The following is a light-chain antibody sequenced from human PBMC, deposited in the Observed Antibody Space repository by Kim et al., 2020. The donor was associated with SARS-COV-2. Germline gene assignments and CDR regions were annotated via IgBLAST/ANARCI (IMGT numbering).Light chain of an antibody. CDR2: GAS. V-gene: IGKV1-5*03. CDR3: QQYNSYPRT. Sequence: SASVGDRVTITCRASQSVTGWLAWYQQKPGKPPKALIHGASSLHSGVPSRFSGSGYGTEFSLTISSLQPDDFAIYYCQQYNSYPRTFGQGTKLEI. J-gene: IGKJ2*01. CDR1: QSVTGW.